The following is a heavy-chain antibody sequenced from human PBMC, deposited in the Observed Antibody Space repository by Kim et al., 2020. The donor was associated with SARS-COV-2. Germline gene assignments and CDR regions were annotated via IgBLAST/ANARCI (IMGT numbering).Heavy chain of an antibody. CDR2: TR. V-gene: IGHV3-11*04. D-gene: IGHD2-21*01. Sequence: TRYYADAVKGRFTITRDNAKNSLYLQMNSLRAEDTAVYYCARDFTCVVYWGQGTLVTVSS. J-gene: IGHJ4*02. CDR3: ARDFTCVVY.